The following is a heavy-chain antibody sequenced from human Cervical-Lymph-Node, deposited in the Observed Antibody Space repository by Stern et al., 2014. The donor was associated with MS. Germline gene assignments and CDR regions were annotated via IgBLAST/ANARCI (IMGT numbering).Heavy chain of an antibody. D-gene: IGHD1-26*01. CDR3: ARIEWQLLDF. V-gene: IGHV2-70*15. CDR1: GFSLSTGGQS. CDR2: IDWDDDK. J-gene: IGHJ4*02. Sequence: QDQLVQSGPALLKPTETLTLTCTFSGFSLSTGGQSVSWIRQPPGKALEWLARIDWDDDKYYSSSLRTRLTISKDTSKNQVVLTMTDMDPMDTATYYCARIEWQLLDFWGQGTQVIVSS.